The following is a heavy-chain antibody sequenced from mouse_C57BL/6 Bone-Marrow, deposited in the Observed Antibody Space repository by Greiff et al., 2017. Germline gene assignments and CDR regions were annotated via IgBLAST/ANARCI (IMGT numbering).Heavy chain of an antibody. CDR2: ISSGSSTI. D-gene: IGHD2-5*01. CDR1: GFTFSDYG. J-gene: IGHJ1*03. CDR3: ARDSNYVCWYFDV. Sequence: EVKVVESGGGLVKPGGSLKLSCAASGFTFSDYGLHWVRQAPEKGLEWVAYISSGSSTIYYADTVKGRFTISRDNAKNTLFLQMTSLRSEDTAMYYCARDSNYVCWYFDVWGTGTTATVSS. V-gene: IGHV5-17*01.